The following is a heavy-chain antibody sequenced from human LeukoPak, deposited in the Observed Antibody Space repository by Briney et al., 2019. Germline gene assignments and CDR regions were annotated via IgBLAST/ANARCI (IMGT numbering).Heavy chain of an antibody. V-gene: IGHV3-21*01. D-gene: IGHD3-22*01. CDR3: AKDEYYYDSSGYSYSSHYYYYHYMDV. CDR2: ISSSSSYI. CDR1: GFTFSSYE. Sequence: GGSLRLSCAASGFTFSSYEMNWVRQAPGKGLEWVSSISSSSSYIYYADSVKGRFTISRDNAKNTLYLQMNSLRAEDTAVYYCAKDEYYYDSSGYSYSSHYYYYHYMDVWGKGTTVTISS. J-gene: IGHJ6*03.